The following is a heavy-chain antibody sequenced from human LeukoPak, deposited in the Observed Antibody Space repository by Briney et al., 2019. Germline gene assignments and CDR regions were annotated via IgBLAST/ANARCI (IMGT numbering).Heavy chain of an antibody. Sequence: SETLSLTCAVYGGSFSGYYWSWIRQPPGKGLEWIGEINHSGSTNYNPSLKSRVTISVDTSKNQFSLKLSSVTAADTAVYYCARDISMVWSLWGQGTLVTVSS. D-gene: IGHD3-10*01. V-gene: IGHV4-34*01. CDR2: INHSGST. CDR1: GGSFSGYY. J-gene: IGHJ4*02. CDR3: ARDISMVWSL.